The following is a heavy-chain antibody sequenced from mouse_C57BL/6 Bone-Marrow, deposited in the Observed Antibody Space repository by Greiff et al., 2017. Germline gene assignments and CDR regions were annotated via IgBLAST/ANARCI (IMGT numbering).Heavy chain of an antibody. V-gene: IGHV5-4*01. D-gene: IGHD2-4*01. CDR1: GFTFSSYA. CDR3: ARDDDYDLFDY. J-gene: IGHJ2*01. Sequence: EVKVVESGGGLVKPGGSLKLSCAASGFTFSSYAMSWVRQTPEKRLEWVATISDGGSYTYYPDNVKGRFTISRDNAKNNLYLQMSHLKSEDTAMYDCARDDDYDLFDYWGQGTTLTVSS. CDR2: ISDGGSYT.